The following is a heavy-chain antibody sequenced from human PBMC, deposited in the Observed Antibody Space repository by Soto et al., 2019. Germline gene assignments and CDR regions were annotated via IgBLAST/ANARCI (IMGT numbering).Heavy chain of an antibody. Sequence: LRLSFPAFGFTISGKKYVAWFRQAPGNGLEWVSALYDLDGSFYAASVKGRFTTSSDSSKTTVYLQMNDLRPDDTAVYYCATWHEREHAYDVWGQGTTVTVSS. V-gene: IGHV3-53*01. D-gene: IGHD1-1*01. CDR3: ATWHEREHAYDV. CDR2: LYDLDGS. CDR1: GFTISGKKY. J-gene: IGHJ3*01.